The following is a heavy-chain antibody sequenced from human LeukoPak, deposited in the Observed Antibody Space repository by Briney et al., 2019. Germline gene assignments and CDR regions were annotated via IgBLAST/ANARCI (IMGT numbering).Heavy chain of an antibody. Sequence: ASVKVSCKASGYSFTSYGITWVRQAPGQGLEWFGWISASNGNTNYAQKLQGRVTMTSDTSTSTDYMDLRSLTPDDTAFYYCARYPLSYTGNWHYFFDYWGQGTLLTVSS. V-gene: IGHV1-18*01. D-gene: IGHD1-7*01. J-gene: IGHJ4*02. CDR3: ARYPLSYTGNWHYFFDY. CDR2: ISASNGNT. CDR1: GYSFTSYG.